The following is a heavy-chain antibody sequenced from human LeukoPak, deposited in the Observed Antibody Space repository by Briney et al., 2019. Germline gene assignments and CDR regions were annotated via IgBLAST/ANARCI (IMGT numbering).Heavy chain of an antibody. V-gene: IGHV3-7*01. CDR3: ARGRDGYNSYFDY. CDR2: IKQDGSEK. Sequence: GGSLRLSCAASGFTFSSYWMSWVRQAPGKGLEWVANIKQDGSEKYYVDSVKGRFTISRDNAKNSLYLQMNSLRAEDTAVYYCARGRDGYNSYFDYWGQGTLVTVSS. J-gene: IGHJ4*02. D-gene: IGHD5-24*01. CDR1: GFTFSSYW.